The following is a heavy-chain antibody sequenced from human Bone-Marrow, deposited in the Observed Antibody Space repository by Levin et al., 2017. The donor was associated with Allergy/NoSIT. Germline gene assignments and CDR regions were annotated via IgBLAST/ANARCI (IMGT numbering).Heavy chain of an antibody. V-gene: IGHV1-69*06. CDR2: IIPMFGTS. CDR3: ARPASPGMTTSSQFDY. D-gene: IGHD5-24*01. J-gene: IGHJ4*02. CDR1: GGTFNTYS. Sequence: SVKVSCKTSGGTFNTYSIHWVRQAPGQGLEWMGGIIPMFGTSNYAQKFQGRITVSADKSTSTAYMELSSLKSEDTAVYYCARPASPGMTTSSQFDYWGQGTLVPVSS.